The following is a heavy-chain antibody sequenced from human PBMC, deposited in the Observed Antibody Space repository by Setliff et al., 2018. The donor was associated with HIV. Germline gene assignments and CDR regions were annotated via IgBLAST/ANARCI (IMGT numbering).Heavy chain of an antibody. CDR1: GFTFRRFS. CDR3: AKELDCGGDCFAYFDS. D-gene: IGHD2-21*02. V-gene: IGHV3-43D*04. Sequence: PGGSLRLSCAASGFTFRRFSMHWVRQAPGKALEWVSLIQGDGSRTYYADSVKGRFTISRDNRKNSLYLQMNSLTDEDTAWYYCAKELDCGGDCFAYFDSWGQGTLVTSPQ. CDR2: IQGDGSRT. J-gene: IGHJ4*02.